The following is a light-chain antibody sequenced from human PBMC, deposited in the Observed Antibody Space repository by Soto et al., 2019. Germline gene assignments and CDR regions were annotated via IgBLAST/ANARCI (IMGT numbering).Light chain of an antibody. Sequence: EIVMTQSPATLSVSPGGRATLSCRASQSVSSTLAWYQQKPGQAPRLLIYGASTRATGFPARFSGSGSGTEFTLTISSLQSEDFAVYYCQQRHMWPITFGQGTRLEIK. CDR3: QQRHMWPIT. V-gene: IGKV3-15*01. J-gene: IGKJ5*01. CDR2: GAS. CDR1: QSVSST.